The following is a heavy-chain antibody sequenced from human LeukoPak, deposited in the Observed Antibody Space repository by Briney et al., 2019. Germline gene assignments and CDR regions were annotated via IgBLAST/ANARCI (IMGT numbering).Heavy chain of an antibody. D-gene: IGHD6-19*01. CDR3: ARDSGAVAGRPFDY. J-gene: IGHJ4*02. CDR2: IYYSGST. CDR1: GGSVSSGSYY. V-gene: IGHV4-61*01. Sequence: PSETLSLTCTVSGGSVSSGSYYWSWIRQPPGKGLEWIGYIYYSGSTNYNPSLKSRVTISVDTSKNQFSLKLSSVTAADTAVYYCARDSGAVAGRPFDYWGQGTLVTVSS.